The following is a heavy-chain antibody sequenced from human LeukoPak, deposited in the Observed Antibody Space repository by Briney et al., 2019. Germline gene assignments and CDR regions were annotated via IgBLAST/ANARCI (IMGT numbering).Heavy chain of an antibody. CDR2: IYYSGST. D-gene: IGHD6-19*01. Sequence: SETLSLTCTVSGGSISSYYWSWIRQPPGKELEWIGCIYYSGSTTHNLSLESRVTISVDTSKNQFSLKLSSVTAADTAVYYCARHRTSGWGLDYWGQGTLVTVSS. CDR1: GGSISSYY. CDR3: ARHRTSGWGLDY. J-gene: IGHJ4*02. V-gene: IGHV4-59*08.